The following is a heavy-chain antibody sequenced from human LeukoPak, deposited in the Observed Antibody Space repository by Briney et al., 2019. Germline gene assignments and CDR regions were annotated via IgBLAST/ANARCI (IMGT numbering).Heavy chain of an antibody. CDR2: INPDGSST. Sequence: GGSLRLSCAASGFTFSSYWMHWVRQAPGKGLVWLSRINPDGSSTTYADSVKGRFTMSRDNAANMLYLQMNSLKADDTAVYYCVRGIAGAANDHWGQGTLVTVSS. CDR3: VRGIAGAANDH. J-gene: IGHJ4*02. CDR1: GFTFSSYW. V-gene: IGHV3-74*01. D-gene: IGHD6-19*01.